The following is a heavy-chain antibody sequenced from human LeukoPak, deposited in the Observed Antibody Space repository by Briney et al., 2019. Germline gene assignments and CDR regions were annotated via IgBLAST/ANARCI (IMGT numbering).Heavy chain of an antibody. CDR1: GFSVSDYY. Sequence: QPGGSLRLSCAASGFSVSDYYMNWVRQAPGKGLEWVSFIYSDGRTYYADSVKGRFTIYRDNSRNTLYLQMNSLRVEDTAVYYCARDDIPVIWGQGTLVTVSS. D-gene: IGHD2-15*01. CDR3: ARDDIPVI. J-gene: IGHJ4*02. V-gene: IGHV3-53*01. CDR2: IYSDGRT.